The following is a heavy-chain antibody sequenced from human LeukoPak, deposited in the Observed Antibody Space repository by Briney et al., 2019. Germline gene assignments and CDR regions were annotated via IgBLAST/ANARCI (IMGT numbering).Heavy chain of an antibody. CDR2: INSDGSST. CDR3: ARGYGSSRGWY. V-gene: IGHV3-74*01. J-gene: IGHJ4*02. CDR1: GFTFSSYW. D-gene: IGHD6-6*01. Sequence: GGSLRLSCAASGFTFSSYWMHWVRQAPGKGLVWVSRINSDGSSTSYADSVKGRFTISRDNAKNTLYLQVNSLRAEDTAVYYCARGYGSSRGWYWGQGTLVTVSS.